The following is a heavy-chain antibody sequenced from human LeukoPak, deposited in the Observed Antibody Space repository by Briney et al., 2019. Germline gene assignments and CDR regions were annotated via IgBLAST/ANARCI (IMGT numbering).Heavy chain of an antibody. J-gene: IGHJ5*02. Sequence: PSETLSLTCVVSGGSISISNWWSWVRQPPGKGLEWIGEIYYSGSTKYNSSLKSRITMSLDTSKNQFSLRLSSVTAADTAVYYCVRSSENYFGPWGQGTLVTVSS. CDR1: GGSISISNW. CDR3: VRSSENYFGP. CDR2: IYYSGST. V-gene: IGHV4-4*02. D-gene: IGHD3-10*01.